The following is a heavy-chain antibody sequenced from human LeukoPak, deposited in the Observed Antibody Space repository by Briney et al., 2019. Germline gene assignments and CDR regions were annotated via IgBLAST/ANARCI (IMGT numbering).Heavy chain of an antibody. CDR3: ARARGIDLETRGLDY. V-gene: IGHV3-48*03. D-gene: IGHD3-10*01. CDR1: GFTFSSYE. J-gene: IGHJ4*02. CDR2: INSSGSTI. Sequence: GGSLRLSSAASGFTFSSYEMNWVRQAPGKGLEWVSYINSSGSTIYYADSVEGRFTISRDNAKNSLYQQMNSLRAEGTAVYYCARARGIDLETRGLDYWCQGTLVTVSS.